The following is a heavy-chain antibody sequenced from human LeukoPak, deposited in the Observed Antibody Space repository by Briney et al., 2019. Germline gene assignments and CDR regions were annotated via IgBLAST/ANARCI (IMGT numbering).Heavy chain of an antibody. CDR1: GFTFSSYG. D-gene: IGHD3-10*01. CDR2: IWYDGSNK. V-gene: IGHV3-33*01. CDR3: ARDSPPGFGELFPDY. Sequence: GRSLRLSCAASGFTFSSYGMHWVRQAPGKGLEWVAVIWYDGSNKYYADSVKGRFTISRDNPKNTLYLQMNSLRAEDTAVYYCARDSPPGFGELFPDYWGQGTLVTVSS. J-gene: IGHJ4*02.